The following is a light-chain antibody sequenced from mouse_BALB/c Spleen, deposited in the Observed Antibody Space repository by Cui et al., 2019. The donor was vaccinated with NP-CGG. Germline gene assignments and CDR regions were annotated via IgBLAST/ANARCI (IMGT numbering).Light chain of an antibody. CDR3: ALWYSNHWV. Sequence: QAAVTQQDSLTTSPGETVTLTCRSSTGAVTTGNYANWVQEKPDHLFTGLIGGTNNRAPGVPARFSGSLIGDKAALTITGAQTKDEAIYFCALWYSNHWVFGGGTKLTVL. J-gene: IGLJ1*01. CDR2: GTN. CDR1: TGAVTTGNY. V-gene: IGLV1*01.